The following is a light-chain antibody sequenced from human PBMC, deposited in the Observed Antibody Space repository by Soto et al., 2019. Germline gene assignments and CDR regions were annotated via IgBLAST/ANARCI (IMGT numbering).Light chain of an antibody. CDR3: ASWDDRLGAVI. V-gene: IGLV1-47*02. Sequence: QSVLTQPPSASGTPGQKVFISCSGSSSNIGGTNYAYWYQQLPGAAPKLLMHSNNLRPSGVPERISGSKFGTAASRAISGLRSEDEAVYYCASWDDRLGAVIFGGGTKLTVL. CDR2: SNN. J-gene: IGLJ2*01. CDR1: SSNIGGTNY.